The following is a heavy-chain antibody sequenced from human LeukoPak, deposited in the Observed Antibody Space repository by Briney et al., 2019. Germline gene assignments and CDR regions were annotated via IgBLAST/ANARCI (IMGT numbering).Heavy chain of an antibody. Sequence: GGSLRLSCAVSGFTFNTYGMHWVRQAPGKGLEWVTFIRYDGSNKYYADSVKGRFTVSRDNSKNTLYLQMNSLRTEDTAVYYCARDRVTMIRGVRILDYYYYYMDVWGKGTTVTISS. CDR1: GFTFNTYG. CDR3: ARDRVTMIRGVRILDYYYYYMDV. CDR2: IRYDGSNK. J-gene: IGHJ6*03. D-gene: IGHD3-10*01. V-gene: IGHV3-30*02.